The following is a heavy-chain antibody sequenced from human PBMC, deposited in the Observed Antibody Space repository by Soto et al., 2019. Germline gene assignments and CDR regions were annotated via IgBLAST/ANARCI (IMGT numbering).Heavy chain of an antibody. CDR3: ALDYGGLRHGDAYNYYGMDV. CDR2: ISSSSSTI. Sequence: EVQLVESGGGLVQPGGSLRLSCAASGFTFSTYSMNWVLQAPGKGLEWVSYISSSSSTIYYADSVKGRFTISRDNAKNSLYLQMNSRSDEDTAVYYCALDYGGLRHGDAYNYYGMDVWGQGTTVTVSS. CDR1: GFTFSTYS. D-gene: IGHD5-12*01. V-gene: IGHV3-48*02. J-gene: IGHJ6*02.